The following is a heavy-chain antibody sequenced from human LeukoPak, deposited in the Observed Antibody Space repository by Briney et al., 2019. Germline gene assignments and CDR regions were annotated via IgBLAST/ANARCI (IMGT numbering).Heavy chain of an antibody. V-gene: IGHV3-48*03. Sequence: PGGSLRLSCAASGFTFSSYEMNWVRQAPGEGLEWVSYISSSGSTIYYADSVKGRFTISRDNAKNSLYLQMNSLRAEDTAVYYCARDGSIAAAGTGAFDIWGQGTMVTVSS. CDR2: ISSSGSTI. J-gene: IGHJ3*02. CDR3: ARDGSIAAAGTGAFDI. D-gene: IGHD6-13*01. CDR1: GFTFSSYE.